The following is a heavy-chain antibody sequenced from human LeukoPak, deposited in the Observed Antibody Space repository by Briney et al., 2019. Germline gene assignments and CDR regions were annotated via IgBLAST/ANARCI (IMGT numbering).Heavy chain of an antibody. D-gene: IGHD2-15*01. V-gene: IGHV1-18*04. J-gene: IGHJ4*02. Sequence: PMASVKVSCKASGYTFNSHGISWVRQAPGQGLEWMGWISAYNGNTNYAQKFQGRVTMTTDTSTSTAYMELRSLRSDDTAVYFCAVDIHSSSDYWGQGTLVTVSS. CDR2: ISAYNGNT. CDR1: GYTFNSHG. CDR3: AVDIHSSSDY.